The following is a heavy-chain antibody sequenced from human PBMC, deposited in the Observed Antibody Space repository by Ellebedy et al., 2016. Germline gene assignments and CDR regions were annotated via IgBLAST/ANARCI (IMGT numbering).Heavy chain of an antibody. CDR1: GFTFSSYA. D-gene: IGHD3-22*01. CDR2: ISGSGGST. Sequence: GESLKISXAASGFTFSSYAMSWVRQAPGKGLEWVSAISGSGGSTYYADSVKGRFTISRDNSKNTLYLQMNSLRAEDTAVYYCAKGGGYDSSGYYYVVDYWGQGTLVTVSS. J-gene: IGHJ4*02. CDR3: AKGGGYDSSGYYYVVDY. V-gene: IGHV3-23*01.